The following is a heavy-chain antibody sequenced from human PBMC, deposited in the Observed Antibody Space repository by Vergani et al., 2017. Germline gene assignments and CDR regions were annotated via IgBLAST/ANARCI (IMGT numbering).Heavy chain of an antibody. J-gene: IGHJ4*02. Sequence: EVQLLESGGDLVQPGGSLRLSCAASGFTFIMHAMSWVRQAPGKGLEWVSTLSASDRRTHYADSVKGRFTISRDNSKNTLFLHMNSLRPEDTAVYYCASQYYYDSSGKRGYWGQGTLVTVSS. V-gene: IGHV3-23*01. CDR2: LSASDRRT. CDR1: GFTFIMHA. CDR3: ASQYYYDSSGKRGY. D-gene: IGHD3-22*01.